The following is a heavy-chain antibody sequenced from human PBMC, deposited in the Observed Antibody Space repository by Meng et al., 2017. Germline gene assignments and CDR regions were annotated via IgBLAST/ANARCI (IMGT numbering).Heavy chain of an antibody. CDR3: ARIGDWGSTRYFNY. Sequence: QGRRRGSGPGLGKPSGTLSLTCAVSGGSISSSNWWSWVRQPPGKGLEWIGEIYHSGSTNYNPSLKSRVTISVDKSKNQFSLKLSSVTAADTAVYYCARIGDWGSTRYFNYWGQGTLVTVSS. CDR1: GGSISSSNW. V-gene: IGHV4-4*02. D-gene: IGHD7-27*01. J-gene: IGHJ4*02. CDR2: IYHSGST.